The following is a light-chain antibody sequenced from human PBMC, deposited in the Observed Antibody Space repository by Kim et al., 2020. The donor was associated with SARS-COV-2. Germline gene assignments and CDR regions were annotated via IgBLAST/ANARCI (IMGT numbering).Light chain of an antibody. V-gene: IGKV3-20*01. CDR3: QQYGSSLP. CDR1: QSVSSSY. Sequence: EIVLTQSPGTLSLSTGERATLSCRASQSVSSSYLAWYQQKPGQAPRLLIYGASSRATGIPDRFSGSGSGTDFTLTISRLEPEDFAVYYCQQYGSSLPFGGGTKVDIK. J-gene: IGKJ4*01. CDR2: GAS.